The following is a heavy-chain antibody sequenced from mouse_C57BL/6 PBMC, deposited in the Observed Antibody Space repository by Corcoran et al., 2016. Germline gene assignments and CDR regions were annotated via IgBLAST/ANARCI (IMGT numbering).Heavy chain of an antibody. J-gene: IGHJ2*01. CDR1: GYTFTDYY. D-gene: IGHD2-5*01. Sequence: EVQLQQSGPELVKPGASVKISCKASGYTFTDYYMNWVKQSHGKSLEWIGDINPNNGGTSYNQKFKGKATLTVDKSSSTAYMELRSLTSEDSAVYYCARPYYSNPFDYWGQGTTLTVSS. CDR3: ARPYYSNPFDY. CDR2: INPNNGGT. V-gene: IGHV1-26*01.